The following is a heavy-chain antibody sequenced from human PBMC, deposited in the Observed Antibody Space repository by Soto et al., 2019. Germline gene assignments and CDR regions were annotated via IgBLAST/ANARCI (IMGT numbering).Heavy chain of an antibody. J-gene: IGHJ4*02. D-gene: IGHD2-15*01. V-gene: IGHV3-21*01. CDR1: GFTFSSYS. CDR2: ISSSSSYI. CDR3: AGGYCSGGSGPYFDY. Sequence: EVKLVESGGGLVKPGGSLRLSCAASGFTFSSYSMNWVRQTPGKGLEWVSSISSSSSYIYYADSVKGRFTISRDNAKNSLSLQMNRLRAEDTDVYYCAGGYCSGGSGPYFDYWGQGTRVTVSS.